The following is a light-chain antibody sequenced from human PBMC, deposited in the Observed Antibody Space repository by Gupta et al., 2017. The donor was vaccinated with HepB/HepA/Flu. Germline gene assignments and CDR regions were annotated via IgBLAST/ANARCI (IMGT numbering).Light chain of an antibody. CDR1: SSDVGSYNL. Sequence: QPALTQPASVSGSPGQSITISCPGTSSDVGSYNLVSWYQQHPGKAPKLMIYEVSKRPSGVSNRFSGSKSGNTASLTISGLQAEDEADYYCCSYAGSSTLRVVFGGGTKLTVL. V-gene: IGLV2-23*02. CDR2: EVS. CDR3: CSYAGSSTLRVV. J-gene: IGLJ2*01.